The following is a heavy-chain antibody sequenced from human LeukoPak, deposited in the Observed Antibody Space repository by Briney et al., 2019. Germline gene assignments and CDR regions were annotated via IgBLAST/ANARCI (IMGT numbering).Heavy chain of an antibody. CDR3: ARGGSSCYGCHDWFDP. V-gene: IGHV4-59*08. J-gene: IGHJ5*02. CDR1: GGSIRNYY. D-gene: IGHD2-2*01. Sequence: SETLSLTCSVSGGSIRNYYLSWIRQSPGKGLERIGNVDKRGTTNYNPSFKSRVIVSSDTSRNEFSLKLNSVTAADTAIYYCARGGSSCYGCHDWFDPWGQGTRVTVSS. CDR2: VDKRGTT.